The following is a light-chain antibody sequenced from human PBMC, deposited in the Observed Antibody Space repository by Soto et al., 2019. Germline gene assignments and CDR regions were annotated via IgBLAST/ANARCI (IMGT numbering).Light chain of an antibody. CDR1: QSVSSN. CDR2: GAS. Sequence: EIVMTQSPATLSVSPGERATLFCRASQSVSSNLAWYQQKPGQALRLLIYGASTRATGIPARFSGRGSGTEFTLTISSLQSEDFAVYYCQQYNNWPRTFGQGTKVDIK. J-gene: IGKJ1*01. CDR3: QQYNNWPRT. V-gene: IGKV3-15*01.